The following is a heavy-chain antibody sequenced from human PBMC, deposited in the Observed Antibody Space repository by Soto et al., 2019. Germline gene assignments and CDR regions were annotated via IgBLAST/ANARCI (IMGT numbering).Heavy chain of an antibody. CDR2: INTDGSST. J-gene: IGHJ4*02. D-gene: IGHD3-10*01. CDR1: GFTFSSYA. V-gene: IGHV3-74*01. Sequence: GGSLRLSCAASGFTFSSYAMSWVRQAPGEGLVWVSRINTDGSSTSYADSVKGRFTISRDNAKNTLYLQMNSLRVEDTAMYYCAKRGVDTFGLSYWGQGTLVTVSS. CDR3: AKRGVDTFGLSY.